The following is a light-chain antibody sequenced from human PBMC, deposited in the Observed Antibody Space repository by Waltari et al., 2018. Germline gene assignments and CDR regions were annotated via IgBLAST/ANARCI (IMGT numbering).Light chain of an antibody. J-gene: IGLJ1*01. CDR1: DPNLGRNP. Sequence: QSVLTQPPSVSGTPGQRVPIPCSGADPNLGRNPVHWYLQLPGTAPRLLIYSNSQRPSGVPDRFSGSRSGTSASLAISSLQSEDEGAYYCAAWDNSLNGPLFGTGTKVTVL. CDR2: SNS. CDR3: AAWDNSLNGPL. V-gene: IGLV1-44*01.